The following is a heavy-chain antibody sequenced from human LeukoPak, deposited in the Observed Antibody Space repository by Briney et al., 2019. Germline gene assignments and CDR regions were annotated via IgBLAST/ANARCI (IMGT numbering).Heavy chain of an antibody. D-gene: IGHD3-22*01. CDR1: GGSISSSSYY. V-gene: IGHV4-39*01. J-gene: IGHJ4*02. CDR2: IYYSGST. CDR3: ARHVQISGYYGPHYFDY. Sequence: SETLSLTCTVSGGSISSSSYYWGWIRQPPGKGLEWIGSIYYSGSTYYNPSLKSRVTISVDTSKNQSSLKLSSVTAADTAVYYCARHVQISGYYGPHYFDYWGQGTLVTVSS.